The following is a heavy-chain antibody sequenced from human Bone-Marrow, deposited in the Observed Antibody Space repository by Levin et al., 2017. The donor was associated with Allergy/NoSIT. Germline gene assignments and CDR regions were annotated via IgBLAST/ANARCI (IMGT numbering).Heavy chain of an antibody. V-gene: IGHV4-59*08. CDR2: IYSSGNT. CDR1: GGSISSYY. D-gene: IGHD3-16*01. Sequence: PSETLSLTCTVSGGSISSYYWSWIRQPPGKGLEWIGYIYSSGNTNYNPSLKSRVTMSVDTSKNQFSLKLTSVAAADTAVYYCARGGPSWDYFDCWGQGALVTVSA. CDR3: ARGGPSWDYFDC. J-gene: IGHJ4*02.